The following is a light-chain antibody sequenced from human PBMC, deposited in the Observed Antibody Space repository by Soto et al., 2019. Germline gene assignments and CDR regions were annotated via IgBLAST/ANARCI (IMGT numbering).Light chain of an antibody. CDR3: AAWDDSLNGPV. CDR1: SYNIGSNA. CDR2: SSN. J-gene: IGLJ2*01. Sequence: QSVLTQPPSASGTPGQRVTISCSGSSYNIGSNAVNWYQQLPGAAPNLLIYSSNQRPSGVPDRFSGSTSGTSASLAISGLESEDEADYYCAAWDDSLNGPVFGGGTTLTVL. V-gene: IGLV1-44*01.